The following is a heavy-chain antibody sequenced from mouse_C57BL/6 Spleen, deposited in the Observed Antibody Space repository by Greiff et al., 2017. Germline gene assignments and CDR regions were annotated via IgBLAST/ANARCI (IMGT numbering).Heavy chain of an antibody. Sequence: QVQLQQSGAELVKPGASVKISCKASGYAFSSYWMNWVKQRPGKGLEWIGQIYPGDGDTNSNGKFKGKATLTADKSSGTAYMQLSSLTSEDSAVYFCARRSNYAMDYWGQGTSVTVSS. CDR3: ARRSNYAMDY. CDR2: IYPGDGDT. D-gene: IGHD5-1*01. V-gene: IGHV1-80*01. J-gene: IGHJ4*01. CDR1: GYAFSSYW.